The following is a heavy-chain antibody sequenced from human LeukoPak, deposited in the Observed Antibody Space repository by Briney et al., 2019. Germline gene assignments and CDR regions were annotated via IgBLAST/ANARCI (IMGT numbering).Heavy chain of an antibody. V-gene: IGHV1-3*01. CDR2: INADNGNT. J-gene: IGHJ4*02. CDR3: ARASGSGSYYED. D-gene: IGHD1-26*01. CDR1: GYTFTSYV. Sequence: ASVTVSCKASGYTFTSYVMHWVRQAPGQRLEWMGWINADNGNTKYSQKFQGRVTMTRDTSASTAYMELSSLRSEDTAVYYCARASGSGSYYEDWGQGTLVTVSS.